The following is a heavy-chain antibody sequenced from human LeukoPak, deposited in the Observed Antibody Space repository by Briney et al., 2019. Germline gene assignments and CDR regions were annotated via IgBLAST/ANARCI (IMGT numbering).Heavy chain of an antibody. J-gene: IGHJ4*02. CDR3: AKDSVWNKPLDY. CDR2: IRYDGSNK. V-gene: IGHV3-30*02. CDR1: GFTFSSYG. Sequence: PGGSLRLSFAASGFTFSSYGMHWVRQAPGKGLEWVAFIRYDGSNKYYADSVKGRFTISRDNSKNTLYLQMNSLRAEDTAVYYCAKDSVWNKPLDYWGQGTLVTVSS. D-gene: IGHD1/OR15-1a*01.